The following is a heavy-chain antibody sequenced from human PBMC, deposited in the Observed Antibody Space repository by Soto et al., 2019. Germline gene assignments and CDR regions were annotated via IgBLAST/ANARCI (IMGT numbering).Heavy chain of an antibody. D-gene: IGHD2-15*01. CDR1: GFTFSDHA. Sequence: EVQLLESGGGLVQPGGSLRLSCTASGFTFSDHAMTWVRQAPGKGLEWLSGISGGGSGAYYADSVKGRFTVSRANSNNTRFLQMYMLRVEDTAVYYCAIDLWWYTHWGQGTLVTVSS. CDR2: ISGGGSGA. V-gene: IGHV3-23*01. CDR3: AIDLWWYTH. J-gene: IGHJ4*02.